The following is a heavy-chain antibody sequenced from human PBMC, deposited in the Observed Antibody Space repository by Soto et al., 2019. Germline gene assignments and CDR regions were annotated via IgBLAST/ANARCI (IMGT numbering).Heavy chain of an antibody. CDR2: IHYSGTT. D-gene: IGHD3-16*01. Sequence: SETLSLTCSVSGYSSSDYYWSWIRQTPGKGLEWIGYIHYSGTTYYNPSFKSRVTISEXXXXXXFXLXLSXXPAADTPVYFCVRHYGGSAFDIWGQGTLVTVSS. V-gene: IGHV4-30-4*01. CDR3: VRHYGGSAFDI. J-gene: IGHJ3*02. CDR1: GYSSSDYY.